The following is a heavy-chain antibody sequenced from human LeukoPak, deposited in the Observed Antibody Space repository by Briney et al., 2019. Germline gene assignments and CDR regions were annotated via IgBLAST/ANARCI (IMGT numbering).Heavy chain of an antibody. J-gene: IGHJ4*02. CDR3: AKVRFWSGYVRSFDY. V-gene: IGHV3-23*01. CDR2: ISGSGGST. CDR1: GFTFSSYA. D-gene: IGHD3-3*01. Sequence: GGSLRLSCAVSGFTFSSYAMSWVRQAPGKGLEWVSAISGSGGSTNYADSVKGRFTISRDNSKNTLNLQMNSLRAEDTAVYYCAKVRFWSGYVRSFDYWGQGTLVTVSS.